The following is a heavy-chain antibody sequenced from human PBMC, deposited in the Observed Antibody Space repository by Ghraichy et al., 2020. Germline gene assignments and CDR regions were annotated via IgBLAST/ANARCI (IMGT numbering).Heavy chain of an antibody. Sequence: GESLNISCAASGFTFSSYSMNWVRQAPGKGLEWVSSISSSSSYIYYADSVKGRFTISRDNAKNSLYLQMNSLRAEDTAVYYCARARDDYVWGPEDYWGQGTLVTVSS. CDR1: GFTFSSYS. CDR3: ARARDDYVWGPEDY. CDR2: ISSSSSYI. V-gene: IGHV3-21*01. D-gene: IGHD3-16*01. J-gene: IGHJ4*02.